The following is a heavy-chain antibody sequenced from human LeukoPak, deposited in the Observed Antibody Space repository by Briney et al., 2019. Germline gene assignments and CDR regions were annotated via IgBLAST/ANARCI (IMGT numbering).Heavy chain of an antibody. V-gene: IGHV1-8*01. J-gene: IGHJ6*03. CDR3: ARGPAYSEYGVLGYSHYSMDV. Sequence: ASLKVSCKASGYTFTSHDINWVRQATGHGLEWRGWMNPNSGATGYAQKLRGRITMTRDTSLTTAYMELSSLRSEDTALYYCARGPAYSEYGVLGYSHYSMDVWGKGTTVAVS. D-gene: IGHD4-17*01. CDR2: MNPNSGAT. CDR1: GYTFTSHD.